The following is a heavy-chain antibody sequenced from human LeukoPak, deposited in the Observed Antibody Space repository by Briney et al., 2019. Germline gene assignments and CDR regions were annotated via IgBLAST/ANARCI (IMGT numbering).Heavy chain of an antibody. CDR2: IIPILGIA. V-gene: IGHV1-69*04. Sequence: SVKVSCKASGGTFSSYANSWVRQAPGQGLEWMGRIIPILGIANYAQKLQGRVTITADKSTSTAYMELSSLRSEDTAVYYCARDAGDSSGYYFHSYYFDYWGQGTLVTVSS. J-gene: IGHJ4*02. CDR3: ARDAGDSSGYYFHSYYFDY. CDR1: GGTFSSYA. D-gene: IGHD3-22*01.